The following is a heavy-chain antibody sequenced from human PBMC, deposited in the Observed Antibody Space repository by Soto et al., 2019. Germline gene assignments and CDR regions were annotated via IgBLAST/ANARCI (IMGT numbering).Heavy chain of an antibody. V-gene: IGHV1-8*01. CDR2: VNPNSGNA. Sequence: QVQLVQSGAEVKKPGASVKVSCKASGYTFPSYDINWVRQATGQGLEWMGWVNPNSGNAGYAQKFQGRVSMTRNTSISTAYMELSSLRSEDTAAYYCARGIGETYGDLGGVDYWGQGTLVTVSS. CDR1: GYTFPSYD. J-gene: IGHJ4*02. CDR3: ARGIGETYGDLGGVDY. D-gene: IGHD4-17*01.